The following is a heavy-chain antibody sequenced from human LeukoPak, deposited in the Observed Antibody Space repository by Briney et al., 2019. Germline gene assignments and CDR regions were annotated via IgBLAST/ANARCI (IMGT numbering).Heavy chain of an antibody. CDR1: GFTVSSNY. Sequence: GGSLRLSCAASGFTVSSNYMSWVRQAPGKGLEWVSVIYSGGSTYYADSVKGRFTISRDNSKNTLYLQMNSLRAEDTAVYYCARGLSSSSYDSNAFDIWGQGTMVTVSS. V-gene: IGHV3-53*01. D-gene: IGHD5-12*01. J-gene: IGHJ3*02. CDR2: IYSGGST. CDR3: ARGLSSSSYDSNAFDI.